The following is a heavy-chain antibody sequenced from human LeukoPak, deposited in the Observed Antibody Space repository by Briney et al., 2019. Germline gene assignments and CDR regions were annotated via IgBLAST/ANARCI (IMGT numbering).Heavy chain of an antibody. D-gene: IGHD1-26*01. CDR3: ARVGSGSYNFDY. CDR2: INPNSGGT. J-gene: IGHJ4*02. V-gene: IGHV1-2*02. Sequence: VASVKVSCKASGGTFSSYAISWVRQAPGQGLEWMGWINPNSGGTNYAQKFQGRVTMTRDTSISTAYMELSRLRSDDTAVYYCARVGSGSYNFDYWGQGTLVTVSS. CDR1: GGTFSSYA.